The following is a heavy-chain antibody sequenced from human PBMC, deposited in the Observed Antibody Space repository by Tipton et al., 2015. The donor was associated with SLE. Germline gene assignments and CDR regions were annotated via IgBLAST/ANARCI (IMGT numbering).Heavy chain of an antibody. CDR2: ILYDGNSE. CDR1: GFTFNSYT. Sequence: SLRLSCAASGFTFNSYTMHWVRQAPGKGLEWVAVILYDGNSEHYADSVKGRFTISRDIYSNTLYLQMNSLRPEDTAIYYCAAPVLEWLYDFDYWGRGTLVTVSS. V-gene: IGHV3-30-3*01. D-gene: IGHD3-3*01. J-gene: IGHJ4*02. CDR3: AAPVLEWLYDFDY.